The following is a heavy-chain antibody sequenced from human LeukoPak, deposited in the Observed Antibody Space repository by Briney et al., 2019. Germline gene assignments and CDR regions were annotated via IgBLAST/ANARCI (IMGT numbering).Heavy chain of an antibody. J-gene: IGHJ4*02. CDR2: ISSSSSTI. Sequence: GGSLRLSCAASGFTFSSYSMNWVRQAPGKGLEWVSYISSSSSTIYYADSVKGRFTISRDNSKNTLYLQMNSLRAEDTAVYYCARDFQDYDYVWGSYRPRPGDYWGQGTLVTVSS. CDR1: GFTFSSYS. CDR3: ARDFQDYDYVWGSYRPRPGDY. V-gene: IGHV3-48*01. D-gene: IGHD3-16*02.